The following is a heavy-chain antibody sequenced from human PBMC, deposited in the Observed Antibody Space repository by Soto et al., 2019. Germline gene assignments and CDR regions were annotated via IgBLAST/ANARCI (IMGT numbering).Heavy chain of an antibody. CDR3: ARVPDCSSGYGASYYYNMDV. CDR2: MNPNSGNT. J-gene: IGHJ6*03. CDR1: GYTFTSYD. V-gene: IGHV1-8*01. Sequence: ASVKVSCKASGYTFTSYDINWVRQATGQGLEWMGWMNPNSGNTGYAQRFQGRVTMTRNTSISTAYMELSRLRSEATAVYYCARVPDCSSGYGASYYYNMDVGGNGTTVTVSS. D-gene: IGHD6-13*01.